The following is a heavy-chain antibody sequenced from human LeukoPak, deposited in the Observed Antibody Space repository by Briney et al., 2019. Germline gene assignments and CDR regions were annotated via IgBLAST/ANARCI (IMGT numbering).Heavy chain of an antibody. D-gene: IGHD3-22*01. CDR1: GFTFSSYA. J-gene: IGHJ4*02. Sequence: GRSLRLSCAASGFTFSSYAMSWVRQAPGKGLEWVSAISGSGGSTYYADSVKGRFTISRDNSKNTLYLQMNSLRAEDTAVYYCANEPEYYYDSSGYSLDYWGQGTLVTVSS. CDR3: ANEPEYYYDSSGYSLDY. CDR2: ISGSGGST. V-gene: IGHV3-23*01.